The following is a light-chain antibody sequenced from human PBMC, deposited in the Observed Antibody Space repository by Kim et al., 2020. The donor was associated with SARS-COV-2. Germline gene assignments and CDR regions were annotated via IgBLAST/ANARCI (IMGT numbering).Light chain of an antibody. V-gene: IGKV3-20*01. CDR1: QIVSRNS. CDR2: GAS. CDR3: QQYGNSPWT. Sequence: SPGERATLSGRASQIVSRNSLAWYQQTPGQGPRLLVYGASNRAPGIPDRFTGSGSGTDFTLTISRLQPEDFAVYYCQQYGNSPWTSGQGTKVDIK. J-gene: IGKJ1*01.